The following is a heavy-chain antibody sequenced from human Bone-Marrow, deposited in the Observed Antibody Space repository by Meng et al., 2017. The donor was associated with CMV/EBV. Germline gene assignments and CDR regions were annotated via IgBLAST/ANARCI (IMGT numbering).Heavy chain of an antibody. CDR3: ARGRRGYSYGSSFDD. Sequence: SVKVSCKASGGTFSSYAISWVRQAPGQGLEWMGGIIPIFGTANYAQKFQGRVTITTDESTSTAYMELSSLRSEDTAVYYCARGRRGYSYGSSFDDWGQGTLVTVSS. V-gene: IGHV1-69*05. D-gene: IGHD5-18*01. CDR1: GGTFSSYA. J-gene: IGHJ4*02. CDR2: IIPIFGTA.